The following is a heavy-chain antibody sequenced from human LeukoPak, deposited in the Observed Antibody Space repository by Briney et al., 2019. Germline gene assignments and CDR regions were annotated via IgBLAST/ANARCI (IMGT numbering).Heavy chain of an antibody. V-gene: IGHV3-30-3*01. CDR2: ISYDGSNK. CDR1: GFTFSSYA. CDR3: ARDATLRFLEWPKGEAFDI. D-gene: IGHD3-3*01. Sequence: GRSLRLSCAASGFTFSSYAMHWVRQAPGKGLEWVAVISYDGSNKYYADSVKGRFTISRDNAKNSLYLQMNSLRAEDTAVYYCARDATLRFLEWPKGEAFDIWGQGAMVTVSS. J-gene: IGHJ3*02.